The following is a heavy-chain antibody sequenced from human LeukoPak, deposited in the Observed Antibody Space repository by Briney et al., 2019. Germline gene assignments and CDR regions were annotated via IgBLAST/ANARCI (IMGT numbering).Heavy chain of an antibody. J-gene: IGHJ3*02. D-gene: IGHD1-26*01. V-gene: IGHV1-18*01. CDR3: AEGGGSYVAFDI. CDR2: ISAYNGNT. Sequence: ASVTVSCTASGYTFTSYGISWVRQAPGQGLEWMGWISAYNGNTNYAQKLQGRVTMTTDTSTSTAYMELSSLRSEDTAVYYCAEGGGSYVAFDIWGQGTMVTVSS. CDR1: GYTFTSYG.